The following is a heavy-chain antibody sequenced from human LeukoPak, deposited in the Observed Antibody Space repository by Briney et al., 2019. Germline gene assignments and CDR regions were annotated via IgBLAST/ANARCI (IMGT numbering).Heavy chain of an antibody. Sequence: ASVTVSCKASGYTFTSYYMHWVRQAPGQGLEWMGIINPSGGSTSYAQKFQGRVTMTRDTSTSTVYMELSSLRSEDTAVYYCARAGITMVRGVPDPSDYYYGMDVWGQGTTVTVSS. CDR2: INPSGGST. CDR3: ARAGITMVRGVPDPSDYYYGMDV. V-gene: IGHV1-46*01. D-gene: IGHD3-10*01. J-gene: IGHJ6*02. CDR1: GYTFTSYY.